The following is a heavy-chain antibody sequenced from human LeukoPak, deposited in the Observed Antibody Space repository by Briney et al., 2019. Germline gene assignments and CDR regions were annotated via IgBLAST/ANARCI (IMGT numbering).Heavy chain of an antibody. V-gene: IGHV3-43*02. J-gene: IGHJ6*02. Sequence: GGSLRLSCAASGFTFDDYAMHWVCQAPGKGLEWVSLISGDGGSTYYADSVKGRFTISRDNSKNSLYLQMNSLRTEDTALYYCAKDIGRGVIPHYYYYYGMDVWGQGTTVTVSS. CDR1: GFTFDDYA. CDR2: ISGDGGST. D-gene: IGHD3-10*01. CDR3: AKDIGRGVIPHYYYYYGMDV.